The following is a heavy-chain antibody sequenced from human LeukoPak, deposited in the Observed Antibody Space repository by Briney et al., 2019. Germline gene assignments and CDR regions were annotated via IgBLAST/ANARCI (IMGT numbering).Heavy chain of an antibody. V-gene: IGHV3-53*01. D-gene: IGHD3-10*01. CDR1: GFTVSTNY. CDR2: IYSDGRT. Sequence: TGGPLRLSCAASGFTVSTNYMSWVRQAPGKGLEWVSVIYSDGRTYYADSVKGRFTISRDNSKNTLYLQMNSLRAEDTAVYYCARDSGRFDVFDIWGQGTMVTVSS. CDR3: ARDSGRFDVFDI. J-gene: IGHJ3*02.